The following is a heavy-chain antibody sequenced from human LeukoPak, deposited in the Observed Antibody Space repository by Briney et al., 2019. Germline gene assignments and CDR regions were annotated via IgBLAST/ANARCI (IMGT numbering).Heavy chain of an antibody. J-gene: IGHJ4*02. D-gene: IGHD4-17*01. CDR1: GGSISSGGYF. CDR2: IYYSGST. CDR3: AGGHDYGDFGAY. Sequence: PSQTLSLTCTVSGGSISSGGYFWTWIRQHPGKGLEWIGYIYYSGSTYYNPSLKSRVTISVDTSKNQFSLRLSSVTAADTAVYYCAGGHDYGDFGAYWGQGTLVTVSS. V-gene: IGHV4-31*03.